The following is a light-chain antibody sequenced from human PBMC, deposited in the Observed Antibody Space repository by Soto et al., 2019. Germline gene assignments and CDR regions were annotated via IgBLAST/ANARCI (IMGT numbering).Light chain of an antibody. CDR3: QHYYSSSS. Sequence: DIQMTQSPSSLSASVGDRVTITCRASQSISSYLNWYQQKPGKAPKLLIYAASSLQSGVPSRFSGSGSGTDFTLTISSLQPEDFATYYCQHYYSSSSFGPGTRVDIQ. CDR2: AAS. CDR1: QSISSY. J-gene: IGKJ3*01. V-gene: IGKV1-39*01.